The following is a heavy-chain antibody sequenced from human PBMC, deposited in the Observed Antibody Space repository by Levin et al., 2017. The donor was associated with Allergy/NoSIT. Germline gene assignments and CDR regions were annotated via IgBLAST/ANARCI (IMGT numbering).Heavy chain of an antibody. D-gene: IGHD1-26*01. CDR2: IYPVDSDT. Sequence: RGESLKISCEGSGDTFTNYWIGWVRQMPGKGLEWMGIIYPVDSDTKYSPSFQGQVIISADQSISTAYLQWGSLKASDTAMYYCARLGRRGPDGFDMWGPGTMVTVSS. CDR1: GDTFTNYW. CDR3: ARLGRRGPDGFDM. V-gene: IGHV5-51*01. J-gene: IGHJ3*02.